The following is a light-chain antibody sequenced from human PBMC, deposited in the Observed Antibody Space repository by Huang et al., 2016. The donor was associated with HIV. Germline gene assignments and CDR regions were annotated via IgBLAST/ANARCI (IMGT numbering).Light chain of an antibody. CDR1: HDISNS. CDR3: QQYDNLFFT. CDR2: DAS. V-gene: IGKV1-33*01. Sequence: DIRMTQSPSSLSASVGDRVTITCQASHDISNSLNWYQQKPGKAPKLLIYDASNLETGVPSRFTGSGSGTDFTFTINSLQPEDIASYYCQQYDNLFFTFGGGTKVEIK. J-gene: IGKJ4*01.